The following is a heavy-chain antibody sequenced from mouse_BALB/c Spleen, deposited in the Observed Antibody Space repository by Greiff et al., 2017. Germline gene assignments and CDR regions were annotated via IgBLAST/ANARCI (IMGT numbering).Heavy chain of an antibody. Sequence: EVKVVESGGGLVKPGGSLKLSCAASGFTFSSYTMSWVRQTPEKRLEWVATISSGGGNTYYPDSVKGRFTISRDNAKNNLYLQMSSLRSEDTALYYCARGGLYYGYDEEGGFDYWGQGTTLTVSS. CDR3: ARGGLYYGYDEEGGFDY. CDR1: GFTFSSYT. CDR2: ISSGGGNT. V-gene: IGHV5-9*03. D-gene: IGHD2-2*01. J-gene: IGHJ2*01.